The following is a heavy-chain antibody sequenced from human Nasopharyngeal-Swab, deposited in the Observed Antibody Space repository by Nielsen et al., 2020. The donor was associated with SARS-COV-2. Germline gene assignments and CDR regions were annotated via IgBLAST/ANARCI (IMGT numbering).Heavy chain of an antibody. CDR3: ARTPDILTGYYYGMDV. CDR1: GGSISSSSYY. D-gene: IGHD3-9*01. J-gene: IGHJ6*02. V-gene: IGHV4-39*01. Sequence: PSETLSLTCTVSGGSISSSSYYWGWIRQPPGKGLEWIGSIYYSGSTYYNPSLKSRVTISVDTSKNQFSLKLSSVTAADTAVYYCARTPDILTGYYYGMDVWGQGTTVTVSS. CDR2: IYYSGST.